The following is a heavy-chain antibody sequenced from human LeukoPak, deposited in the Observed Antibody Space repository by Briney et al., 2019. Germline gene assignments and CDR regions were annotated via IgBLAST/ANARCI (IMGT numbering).Heavy chain of an antibody. J-gene: IGHJ5*02. D-gene: IGHD2-15*01. CDR2: IIPIFGTA. Sequence: SVKVSCKASGGTFSSYAISWVRQAPGQGLEWMGGIIPIFGTANYAQKFQGRVTITTDESTSTAYMELSSLRSEDTAVYYCARSQKTYCSGGSCLPGWFDPWGQGALVTVSS. CDR3: ARSQKTYCSGGSCLPGWFDP. V-gene: IGHV1-69*05. CDR1: GGTFSSYA.